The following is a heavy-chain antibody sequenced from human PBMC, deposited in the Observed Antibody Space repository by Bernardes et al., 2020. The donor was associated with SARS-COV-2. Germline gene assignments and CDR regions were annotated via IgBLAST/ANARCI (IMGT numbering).Heavy chain of an antibody. CDR2: ISGGGGST. V-gene: IGHV3-23*01. CDR1: GFTFSNYA. Sequence: GGSLRLSCAASGFTFSNYAMSWVRQAPGAGLEWVSAISGGGGSTSYADSVKGRFAISRDNSKNTLYLQMNSLRAEDTAVYYCAKESRENNGWDFQHWGQGTMVTVSS. D-gene: IGHD6-19*01. J-gene: IGHJ1*01. CDR3: AKESRENNGWDFQH.